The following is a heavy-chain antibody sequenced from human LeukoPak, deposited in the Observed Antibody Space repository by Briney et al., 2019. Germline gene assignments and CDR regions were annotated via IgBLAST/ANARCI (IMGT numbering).Heavy chain of an antibody. D-gene: IGHD6-6*01. J-gene: IGHJ4*02. V-gene: IGHV3-9*01. CDR3: AKDKGREYSSSYLFDY. Sequence: GGSLRLSCAASGFTFDDYAMHWVRQAPGKGLEWVSGISWNSGSIGYADSVKGRFTISRDNAKNSLYLQMNSLRAEDTALYYCAKDKGREYSSSYLFDYWGQGILVTVSS. CDR2: ISWNSGSI. CDR1: GFTFDDYA.